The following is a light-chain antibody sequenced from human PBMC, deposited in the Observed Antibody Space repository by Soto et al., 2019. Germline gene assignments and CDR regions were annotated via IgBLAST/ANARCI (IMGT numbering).Light chain of an antibody. CDR2: GAS. CDR3: QQYNSWPPWA. Sequence: EIVMPQSPATLSVSPGERATLSCRASQSVSTNLAWYQQKPGQAPRLLIYGASTRATDIPARFSGSGSGTEFTLTISSLQSEDVAVYYCQQYNSWPPWAFGQGTKVEI. V-gene: IGKV3-15*01. J-gene: IGKJ1*01. CDR1: QSVSTN.